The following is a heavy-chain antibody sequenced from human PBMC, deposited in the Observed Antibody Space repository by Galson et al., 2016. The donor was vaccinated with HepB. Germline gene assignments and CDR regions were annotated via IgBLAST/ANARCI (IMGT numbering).Heavy chain of an antibody. CDR1: GFTFSSYS. CDR3: ARGKSLWTTPWNYGLDV. D-gene: IGHD3-10*01. CDR2: ISSSSSYI. Sequence: SLRLSCAASGFTFSSYSMYWVRQAPGKGLEWVSSISSSSSYIYYADSVKGRFTISRDNAKNSLYLQMNSLRAEDTAVYYCARGKSLWTTPWNYGLDVWGKGTTVTVSS. V-gene: IGHV3-21*01. J-gene: IGHJ6*04.